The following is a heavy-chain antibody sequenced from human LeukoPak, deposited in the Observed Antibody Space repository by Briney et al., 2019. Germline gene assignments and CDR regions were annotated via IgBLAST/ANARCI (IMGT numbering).Heavy chain of an antibody. D-gene: IGHD1-1*01. J-gene: IGHJ4*02. CDR3: AGAWT. CDR1: GFTFSDSA. Sequence: GGSLRLSCEASGFTFSDSAMSWVRQAPGKGLEWVSDISGRGDSIFYADSVKGRFTISRDNSRNTVYLQMNTLRVEDTALYYCAGAWTWGQGTLVTVSS. CDR2: ISGRGDSI. V-gene: IGHV3-23*01.